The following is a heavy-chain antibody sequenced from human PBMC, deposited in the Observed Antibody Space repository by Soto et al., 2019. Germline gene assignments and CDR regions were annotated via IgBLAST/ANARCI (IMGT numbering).Heavy chain of an antibody. V-gene: IGHV4-31*03. D-gene: IGHD2-15*01. CDR2: IYYSGST. CDR1: DGKIIGGGYY. CDR3: AINCSGGSCSLNSFDY. J-gene: IGHJ4*02. Sequence: SVTMPLTCTVADGKIIGGGYYWSWIKKHPGKGLEWIGYIYYSGSTYYNPSLKSRVTISVDTSKNQFSLKLSSVTAADTAVYYCAINCSGGSCSLNSFDYWGQGTLVTVSS.